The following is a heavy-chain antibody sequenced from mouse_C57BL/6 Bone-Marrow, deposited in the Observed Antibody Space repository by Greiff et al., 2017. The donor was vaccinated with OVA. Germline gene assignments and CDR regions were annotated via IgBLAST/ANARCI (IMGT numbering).Heavy chain of an antibody. Sequence: VKVVESGAELARPGASVKLSCKASGYTFTSYGISWVKQRTGQGLEWIGEIYPRSGNTYYNEKFKGKATLTADKSSSTAYMELRSLTSEDSAVYFCYRQLSLHYWGQGTTLTVSS. CDR2: IYPRSGNT. CDR1: GYTFTSYG. V-gene: IGHV1-81*01. D-gene: IGHD3-2*02. CDR3: YRQLSLHY. J-gene: IGHJ2*01.